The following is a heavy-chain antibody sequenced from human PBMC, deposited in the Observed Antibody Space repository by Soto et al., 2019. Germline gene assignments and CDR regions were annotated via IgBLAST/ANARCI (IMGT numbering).Heavy chain of an antibody. J-gene: IGHJ4*02. CDR1: GFTFSDYY. Sequence: GGSLRLSCAASGFTFSDYYMSWVRQAPGKGLEWVSAISGSGGSTYYADSVKGRFTISRDNSQNTLYLQLDSLRPDDTALYFCASQSGGVYFDYWGQGALVTVSS. D-gene: IGHD3-10*01. V-gene: IGHV3-23*01. CDR2: ISGSGGST. CDR3: ASQSGGVYFDY.